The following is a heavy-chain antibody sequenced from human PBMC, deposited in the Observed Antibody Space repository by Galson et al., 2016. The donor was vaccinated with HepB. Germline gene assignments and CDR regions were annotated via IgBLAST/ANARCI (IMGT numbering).Heavy chain of an antibody. D-gene: IGHD4-17*01. J-gene: IGHJ4*02. CDR3: ARDRGTTPVTKRPHYVDY. Sequence: SLRLSCAVSGFTFSSHWMHWVRQAPGKGLMWISRIDSDGSTTSYADSVRGRFTISRDTAKNSTFLQMNSLRAEDTAVYFCARDRGTTPVTKRPHYVDYWGQGTPVSVFS. CDR1: GFTFSSHW. CDR2: IDSDGSTT. V-gene: IGHV3-74*01.